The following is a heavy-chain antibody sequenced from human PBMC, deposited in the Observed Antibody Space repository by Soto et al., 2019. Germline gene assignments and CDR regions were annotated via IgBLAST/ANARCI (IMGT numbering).Heavy chain of an antibody. CDR2: IYYSGST. CDR3: ARVRGYSGYDVD. V-gene: IGHV4-31*03. CDR1: GGSISRGGYY. J-gene: IGHJ4*02. D-gene: IGHD5-12*01. Sequence: QVQLQESGPGLVKPSQNLSLTCTVSGGSISRGGYYWSWIRQHPGKGLEWIGYIYYSGSTYYNPSLKSRVTISVDTSKNQFSLKLSSVTAADTAVYYCARVRGYSGYDVDWGQGTLVTVSS.